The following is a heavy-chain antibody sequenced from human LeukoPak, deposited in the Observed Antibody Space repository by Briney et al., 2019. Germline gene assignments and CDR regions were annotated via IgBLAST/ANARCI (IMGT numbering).Heavy chain of an antibody. CDR3: ARHLVEMATITPDGWYYYGMDV. CDR2: TYYRSKLYN. J-gene: IGHJ6*02. Sequence: SQTLSLTCAISGDSVSSNSAAWNWIRQSPSRGLEWLGRTYYRSKLYNDYAVSVKSRITINPDTSKNQFSLQLNSVTPEDTAVYYCARHLVEMATITPDGWYYYGMDVWGQGTTVTVSS. CDR1: GDSVSSNSAA. D-gene: IGHD5-24*01. V-gene: IGHV6-1*01.